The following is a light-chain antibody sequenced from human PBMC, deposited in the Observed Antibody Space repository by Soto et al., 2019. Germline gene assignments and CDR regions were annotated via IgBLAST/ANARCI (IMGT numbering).Light chain of an antibody. J-gene: IGKJ5*01. CDR1: QSISRH. V-gene: IGKV1-33*01. Sequence: DIQMTQSPSSLSAFVGDRVTITCRASQSISRHLNWYQQKPGRAPKLLIYGASSLQSGVPSRISGSGSGTDFTFTISSLQPDDSGTYYCQQYDDLPITFGQGTRLEIK. CDR2: GAS. CDR3: QQYDDLPIT.